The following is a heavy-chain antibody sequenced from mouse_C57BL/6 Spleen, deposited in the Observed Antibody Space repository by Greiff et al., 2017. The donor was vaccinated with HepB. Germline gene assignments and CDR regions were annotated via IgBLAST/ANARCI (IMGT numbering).Heavy chain of an antibody. Sequence: EVKLVESGGGLVKPGGSLKLSCAASGFTFSDYGMHWVRQAPEKGLEWVAYISSGSSTIYYADTVKGRFTISRDNAKNTLFLQMTSLRSEDTAMYYCTRGGGTTVVATGNAMDYWGQGTSVTVSS. J-gene: IGHJ4*01. CDR3: TRGGGTTVVATGNAMDY. CDR2: ISSGSSTI. D-gene: IGHD1-1*01. V-gene: IGHV5-17*01. CDR1: GFTFSDYG.